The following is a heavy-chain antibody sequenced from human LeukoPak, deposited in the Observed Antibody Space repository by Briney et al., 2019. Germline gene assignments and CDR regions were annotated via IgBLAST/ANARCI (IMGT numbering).Heavy chain of an antibody. J-gene: IGHJ4*02. Sequence: ASVKVSCKASGYNFTDYYLHWVRRAPGQGLEWMGWINPKNGGTYYAEKFQGRVTMTRDTSITTVYMELSRLRSDDTAIYYCATDITALDYWGQGTLDTVSS. CDR3: ATDITALDY. D-gene: IGHD3-10*01. V-gene: IGHV1-2*02. CDR2: INPKNGGT. CDR1: GYNFTDYY.